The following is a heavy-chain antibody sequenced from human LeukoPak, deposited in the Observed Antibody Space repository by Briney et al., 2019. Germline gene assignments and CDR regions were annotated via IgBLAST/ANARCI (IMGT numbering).Heavy chain of an antibody. J-gene: IGHJ4*02. Sequence: ASETLCLTCTVPGGSIRGSSYYWAWIRQPPGKGREWIGSIYYSGSTYYNPSLKSRVTISVDTPKNQFSLKLSSVTAADTAVYYCARRGQWLTFDYWGQGTLVTVSS. D-gene: IGHD6-19*01. CDR1: GGSIRGSSYY. CDR3: ARRGQWLTFDY. V-gene: IGHV4-39*01. CDR2: IYYSGST.